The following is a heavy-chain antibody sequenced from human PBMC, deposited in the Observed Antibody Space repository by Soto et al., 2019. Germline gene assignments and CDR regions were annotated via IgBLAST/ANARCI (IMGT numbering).Heavy chain of an antibody. Sequence: ASVKVSCKASGYTFTSYGISWVRQAPGQGLEWMGRINPMLSRANYAQKFQGRVTITADKSTSTAYMELSSLRSEDTAVYYCATASYYDSSGSNFDYWGQGTLVTVSS. J-gene: IGHJ4*02. CDR2: INPMLSRA. CDR3: ATASYYDSSGSNFDY. D-gene: IGHD3-22*01. V-gene: IGHV1-69*04. CDR1: GYTFTSYG.